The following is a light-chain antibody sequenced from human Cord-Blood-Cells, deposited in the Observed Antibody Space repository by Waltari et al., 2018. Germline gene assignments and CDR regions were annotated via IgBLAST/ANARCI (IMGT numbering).Light chain of an antibody. J-gene: IGKJ1*01. CDR2: AAS. CDR1: QGISSY. V-gene: IGKV1-9*01. Sequence: DIQLTQSPSFLSASVGDRVTITCRASQGISSYLAWYQQKPGKAPKLLIYAASTLQSGVPSRFSGSGSVTEFTLTISSLQPEDFATYYCQQLKTSGFGQGTKVEIK. CDR3: QQLKTSG.